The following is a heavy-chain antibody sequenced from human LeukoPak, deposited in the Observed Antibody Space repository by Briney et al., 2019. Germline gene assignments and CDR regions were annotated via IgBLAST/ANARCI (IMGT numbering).Heavy chain of an antibody. J-gene: IGHJ5*02. V-gene: IGHV4-39*07. Sequence: SETLSLTCTVSGGSISSSSYYWGWIRQPPGKGLEWIGSIYYSGSTYYNPSLKSRVTISVDTSKNQFSLKLSSVTAADTAVYYCARDELLNRNWFDPWGQGTLVTVSS. CDR1: GGSISSSSYY. CDR2: IYYSGST. CDR3: ARDELLNRNWFDP. D-gene: IGHD3-10*01.